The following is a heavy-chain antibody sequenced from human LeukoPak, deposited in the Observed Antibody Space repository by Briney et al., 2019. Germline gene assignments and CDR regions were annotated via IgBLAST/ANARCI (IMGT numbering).Heavy chain of an antibody. J-gene: IGHJ4*02. Sequence: ASVKVSCKTSGYSENFYGITWVRQVAGQGLEWMGWISAQHGQTEYAPNSQDRVTMTRNTSINTAYMELTSLRSEDTAVYYCARGRVVRGVIEGYYFDYWGQGILVTVSS. CDR2: ISAQHGQT. CDR1: GYSENFYG. D-gene: IGHD3-10*01. CDR3: ARGRVVRGVIEGYYFDY. V-gene: IGHV1-8*01.